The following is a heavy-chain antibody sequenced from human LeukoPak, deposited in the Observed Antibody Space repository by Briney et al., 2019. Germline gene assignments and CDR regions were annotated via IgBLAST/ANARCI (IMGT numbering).Heavy chain of an antibody. Sequence: PGGSLRLSCAASGFTFNTYWMSWVRQAPGKGLEWVAVISYDGSNKYYADSVKGRFTISRDNSKNTLYLQMNSLRAEDTAVYYCATFDYGDYEYYFDYWGQGTLVTVSS. CDR2: ISYDGSNK. V-gene: IGHV3-30*03. CDR1: GFTFNTYW. J-gene: IGHJ4*02. D-gene: IGHD4-17*01. CDR3: ATFDYGDYEYYFDY.